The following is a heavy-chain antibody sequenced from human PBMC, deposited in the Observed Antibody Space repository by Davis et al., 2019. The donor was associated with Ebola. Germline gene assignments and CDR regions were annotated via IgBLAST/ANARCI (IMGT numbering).Heavy chain of an antibody. CDR3: ARVGYYYDSSGYYPNYYYYYYMDV. CDR1: GYSISSGYY. V-gene: IGHV4-38-2*02. J-gene: IGHJ6*03. Sequence: PSETLSLTCSVAGYSISSGYYWGWIWQPPGKGLEWIGSIYHSGNTYYNPSLKSRVTMSVDTSKNQFSVKLRSVTAADTAVYYCARVGYYYDSSGYYPNYYYYYYMDVWGKGTTVTVSS. CDR2: IYHSGNT. D-gene: IGHD3-22*01.